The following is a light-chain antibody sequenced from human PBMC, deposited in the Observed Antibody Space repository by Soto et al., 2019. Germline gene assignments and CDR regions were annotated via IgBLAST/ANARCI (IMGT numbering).Light chain of an antibody. CDR3: QHTLKWPPT. V-gene: IGKV3-11*01. J-gene: IGKJ1*01. Sequence: EVVLTQSPASLSLSPGDRATLSCRADQSVSDYVGWYQQKPGQPPRLLIYDTSARAAGIPARFSGSGSATEFTLTIRSLQSEDFALYYCQHTLKWPPTFGQGTRVEI. CDR1: QSVSDY. CDR2: DTS.